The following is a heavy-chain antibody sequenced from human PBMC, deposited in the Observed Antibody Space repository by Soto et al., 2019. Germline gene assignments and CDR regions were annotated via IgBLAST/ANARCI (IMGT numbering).Heavy chain of an antibody. CDR1: GFTFNNFA. CDR3: AKMTPYGGDYRDAFDV. Sequence: EMQLLESGGGLQQPGGSLRLSCAASGFTFNNFAMGWVRQAPGKGLAWVAAVNGRSRNRYYADSVKGRFTVSRNNFENTVYLQMDGLRAEDTAVYYCAKMTPYGGDYRDAFDVWGQGTMVTVAS. CDR2: VNGRSRNR. J-gene: IGHJ3*01. D-gene: IGHD4-17*01. V-gene: IGHV3-23*01.